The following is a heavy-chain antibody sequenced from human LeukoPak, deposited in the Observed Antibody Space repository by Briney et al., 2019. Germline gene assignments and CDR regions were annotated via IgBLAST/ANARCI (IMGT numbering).Heavy chain of an antibody. CDR1: GSSISSGYY. CDR3: ARVVGIAAAAHHNDY. V-gene: IGHV4-38-2*02. CDR2: IYHSGST. D-gene: IGHD6-13*01. Sequence: PSETLSLTCTVSGSSISSGYYWGWIRQPPGKGLEWIGSIYHSGSTYYNPSLKSRVTISVDTSKNQFSLKLSSVTAADTAVYYCARVVGIAAAAHHNDYWGQGTLVTVSS. J-gene: IGHJ4*02.